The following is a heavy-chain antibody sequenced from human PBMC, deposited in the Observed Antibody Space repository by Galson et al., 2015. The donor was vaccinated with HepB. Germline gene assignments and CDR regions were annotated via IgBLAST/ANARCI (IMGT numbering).Heavy chain of an antibody. CDR3: THINYYVSGTTFDP. CDR2: IYWDDDK. D-gene: IGHD3-10*01. CDR1: GFSLSTSGVG. Sequence: PALVKPTQTLTLTCTFSGFSLSTSGVGVGWIRQPPGKALEWLALIYWDDDKRYSPSLKSRLTITKDTSENQVVLTMTNMDPVDTATYYCTHINYYVSGTTFDPWGQGTLVTVSS. J-gene: IGHJ5*02. V-gene: IGHV2-5*02.